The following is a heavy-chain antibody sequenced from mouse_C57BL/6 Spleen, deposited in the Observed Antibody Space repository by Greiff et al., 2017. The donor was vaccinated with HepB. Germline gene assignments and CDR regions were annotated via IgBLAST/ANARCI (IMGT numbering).Heavy chain of an antibody. CDR2: ISYSGST. CDR1: GYSITSGYD. D-gene: IGHD3-3*01. CDR3: ARGRAYWYFDV. J-gene: IGHJ1*03. V-gene: IGHV3-1*01. Sequence: EVQGVESGPGMVKPSQSLSLTCTVTGYSITSGYDWHWIRHFPGNKLEWMGYISYSGSTNYNPSLKSRISITHDTSKNHFFLKLNSVTTEDTATYYCARGRAYWYFDVWGTGTTVTVSS.